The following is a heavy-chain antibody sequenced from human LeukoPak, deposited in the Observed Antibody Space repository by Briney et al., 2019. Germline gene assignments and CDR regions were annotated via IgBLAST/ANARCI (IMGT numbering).Heavy chain of an antibody. CDR1: GGSITNLNYY. V-gene: IGHV4-61*02. Sequence: SETLSLTCTVSGGSITNLNYYWTWIRQPAGKRMEWIGRIYTSGGTNYNPSLKSRVTMSVDKSKNQISLNLASLTPADTALYYCAGRGSSSGTFDIWGPGTFVTVSS. J-gene: IGHJ3*02. CDR2: IYTSGGT. D-gene: IGHD2-2*01. CDR3: AGRGSSSGTFDI.